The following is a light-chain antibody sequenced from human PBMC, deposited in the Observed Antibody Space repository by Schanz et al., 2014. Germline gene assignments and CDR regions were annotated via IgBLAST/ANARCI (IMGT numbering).Light chain of an antibody. J-gene: IGLJ1*01. CDR3: CSYAGSPYV. CDR1: NSDVGGYDY. V-gene: IGLV2-11*01. Sequence: QSALTQPRSVSGSPGQSVTISCTGTNSDVGGYDYVSWYQQHPGKAPKLLIYNVNERPSGVPDRFSGSKSGNTASLTISGLQAEDDADYYCCSYAGSPYVFGTGTKLTV. CDR2: NVN.